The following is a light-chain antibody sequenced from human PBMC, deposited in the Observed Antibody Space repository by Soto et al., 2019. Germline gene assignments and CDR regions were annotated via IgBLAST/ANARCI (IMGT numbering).Light chain of an antibody. CDR2: RDN. J-gene: IGLJ2*01. CDR1: SSNIGTNY. V-gene: IGLV1-47*01. CDR3: AGWDDSLSGHVV. Sequence: QLVLTQPPSASGTPGQRVTISCSGSSSNIGTNYVYWYQQLPGTAPKLLIYRDNQRPSRVPDRVTGSKSGTSASLAISGLRSEDEADYYCAGWDDSLSGHVVFGGGTKVTVL.